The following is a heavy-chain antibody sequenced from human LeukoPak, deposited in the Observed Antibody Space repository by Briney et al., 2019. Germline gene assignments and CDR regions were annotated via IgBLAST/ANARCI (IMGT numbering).Heavy chain of an antibody. J-gene: IGHJ4*02. CDR2: IYYTGST. CDR3: ARLTHLYCSSTSCYGTYYFDY. CDR1: GASISSSTYY. D-gene: IGHD2-2*01. V-gene: IGHV4-39*07. Sequence: SETLSLTCTVSGASISSSTYYWGWIRQPPGEGLEWIGTIYYTGSTYYNPSLKSRVTISIDTSKNQFSLKLSSVTAADSAVYYCARLTHLYCSSTSCYGTYYFDYWGQGTLVTVSS.